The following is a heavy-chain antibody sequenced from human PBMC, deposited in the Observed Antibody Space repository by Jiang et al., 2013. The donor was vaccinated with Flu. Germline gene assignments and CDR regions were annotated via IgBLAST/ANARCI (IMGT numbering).Heavy chain of an antibody. CDR2: HPIFGTA. V-gene: IGHV1-69*01. Sequence: TFSSYAISWVRQALDKGLSGWEDHPIFGTANYAQKFQGRVTITADESTSTAYMELSSLRSEDTAVYYCARAAEGYFDYWGQGTLVTVSS. CDR3: ARAAEGYFDY. CDR1: TFSSYA. J-gene: IGHJ4*02.